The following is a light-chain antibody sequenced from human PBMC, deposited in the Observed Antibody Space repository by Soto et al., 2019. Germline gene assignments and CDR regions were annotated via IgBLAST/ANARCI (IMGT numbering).Light chain of an antibody. CDR3: QQCYSIPLT. CDR2: TVS. J-gene: IGKJ4*02. Sequence: DIQMTQSPSSLSTSVGDRVTITCRASQNIGRNLNWYQQKPGKAPKLLIYTVSNLQTGVPLRFSGRGSGTEFTLTISALQPEDFATYYCQQCYSIPLTFGGGTKGDIK. CDR1: QNIGRN. V-gene: IGKV1-39*01.